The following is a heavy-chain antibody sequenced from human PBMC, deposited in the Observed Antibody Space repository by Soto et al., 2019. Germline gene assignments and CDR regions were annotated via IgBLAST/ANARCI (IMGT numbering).Heavy chain of an antibody. J-gene: IGHJ5*02. Sequence: SETLSLTCTVSGGSISSYYWSWIRQPPGKGLEWIGYIYYSGSTNYNPSLKSRVTISVDTSKNQFSLKLSSVTAADTAVYYCARSLTDCGGHCPQNGWFAPWGQGTLVT. CDR2: IYYSGST. V-gene: IGHV4-59*01. CDR1: GGSISSYY. CDR3: ARSLTDCGGHCPQNGWFAP. D-gene: IGHD2-21*02.